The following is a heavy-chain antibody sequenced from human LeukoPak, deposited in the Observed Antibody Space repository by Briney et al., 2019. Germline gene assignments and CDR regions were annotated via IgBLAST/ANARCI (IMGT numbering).Heavy chain of an antibody. D-gene: IGHD4-17*01. J-gene: IGHJ3*02. CDR1: GYTFTGYY. V-gene: IGHV1-2*04. CDR3: ARGYGSRASRGAFDI. Sequence: ASVKVSCKASGYTFTGYYMHWVRQAPGQGLEWMGWINPNSGGTNYAQKFQGWVTMTRDTSISTAYMELSSLRSEDTAVYYCARGYGSRASRGAFDIWGQGTMVTVSS. CDR2: INPNSGGT.